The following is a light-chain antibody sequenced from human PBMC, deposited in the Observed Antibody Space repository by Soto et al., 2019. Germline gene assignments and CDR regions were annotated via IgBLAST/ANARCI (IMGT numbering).Light chain of an antibody. Sequence: QSVLTQPPSASGSPGQSVTISCTGSGSDIGAYNYVSWYQQHPGKAPKLLIHGVTRRPSGVSSRFSASKSAYTASLTISGLQAGDEANYYCSSFTTSYFYVFGPGTKVTVL. CDR1: GSDIGAYNY. CDR2: GVT. V-gene: IGLV2-14*01. CDR3: SSFTTSYFYV. J-gene: IGLJ1*01.